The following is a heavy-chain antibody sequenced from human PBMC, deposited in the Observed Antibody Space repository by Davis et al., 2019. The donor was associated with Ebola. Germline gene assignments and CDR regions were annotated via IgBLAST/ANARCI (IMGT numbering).Heavy chain of an antibody. CDR3: AREAYYYGMDV. Sequence: ESLKISCAASGFTFSSYAMSWVRQPPGKGLEWIGEINHSGSTNYNPSLKSRVTISVDTSKNQFSLKLSSVTAADTAVYYCAREAYYYGMDVWGQGTTVTVSS. J-gene: IGHJ6*02. CDR1: GFTFSSYA. CDR2: INHSGST. V-gene: IGHV4-34*01.